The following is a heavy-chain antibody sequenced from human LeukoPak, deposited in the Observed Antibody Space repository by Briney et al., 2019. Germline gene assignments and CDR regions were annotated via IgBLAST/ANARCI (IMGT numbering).Heavy chain of an antibody. V-gene: IGHV1-18*01. CDR2: ISAYNGNT. Sequence: GASMKVSCKASGYTFTSYGISWVRQAPGQGLEWMGWISAYNGNTNYAQKLQGRVTMTTDTSTSTAYMELRSLGSDDTAVYYCARSPGYCSSTSCYVLTDWGQGTLVTVSS. J-gene: IGHJ4*02. CDR1: GYTFTSYG. CDR3: ARSPGYCSSTSCYVLTD. D-gene: IGHD2-2*01.